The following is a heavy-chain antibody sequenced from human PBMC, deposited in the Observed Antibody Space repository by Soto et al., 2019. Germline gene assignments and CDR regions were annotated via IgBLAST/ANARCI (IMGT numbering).Heavy chain of an antibody. J-gene: IGHJ6*03. CDR2: IYYSGST. CDR3: AGSGYSNYYYYYYMDV. D-gene: IGHD3-3*01. Sequence: TXXTLSLTCTVSGGSISRYYWRWIPQPPGKGLEWIGYIYYSGSTNYNPSLKSRVTISVDTSKNQFSLKLSSVTAADTAVYYCAGSGYSNYYYYYYMDVWGKGTTVTVSS. CDR1: GGSISRYY. V-gene: IGHV4-59*08.